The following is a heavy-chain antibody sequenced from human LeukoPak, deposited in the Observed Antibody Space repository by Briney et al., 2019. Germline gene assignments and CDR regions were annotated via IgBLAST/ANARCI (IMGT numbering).Heavy chain of an antibody. CDR3: ARDSRGYYDSRGNY. CDR2: ISSSGSTI. CDR1: RFTFLDYY. V-gene: IGHV3-11*01. D-gene: IGHD3-22*01. Sequence: GSLILSCAASRFTFLDYYLSWIRQAPGKGLEWVSYISSSGSTIYYADSVKGRFTISRDNAKNSLYLQMNSLRAEDTAVYYCARDSRGYYDSRGNYWGQGTLVTVSS. J-gene: IGHJ4*02.